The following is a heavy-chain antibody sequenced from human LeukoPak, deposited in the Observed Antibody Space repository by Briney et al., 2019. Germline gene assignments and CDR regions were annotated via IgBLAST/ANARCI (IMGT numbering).Heavy chain of an antibody. J-gene: IGHJ4*02. Sequence: GGSLRLSCAASGFTVSSNYMSWVRQAPGKGLEWVSVIYSGGSTYYADSVKGRFTISKDNSKNTLYLQMNSLRAEDTAVYYCARGRGGFWRTEIDYWGQGTLVIVSS. CDR1: GFTVSSNY. D-gene: IGHD3-3*01. CDR2: IYSGGST. CDR3: ARGRGGFWRTEIDY. V-gene: IGHV3-53*01.